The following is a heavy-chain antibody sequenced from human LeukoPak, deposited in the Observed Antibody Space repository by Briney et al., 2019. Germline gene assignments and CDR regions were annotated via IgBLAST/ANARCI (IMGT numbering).Heavy chain of an antibody. D-gene: IGHD3-22*01. Sequence: ASVKVSCKASGYTFTGYYMHWVRQAPGQGLEWMGWINANSGGTKSTQTLQGRVTMTRDTSISTAYNELSRLRSDDTAVYYCATTRLGSSGYYDGDAFDIWGQGTMVTVSS. CDR3: ATTRLGSSGYYDGDAFDI. J-gene: IGHJ3*02. CDR1: GYTFTGYY. CDR2: INANSGGT. V-gene: IGHV1-2*02.